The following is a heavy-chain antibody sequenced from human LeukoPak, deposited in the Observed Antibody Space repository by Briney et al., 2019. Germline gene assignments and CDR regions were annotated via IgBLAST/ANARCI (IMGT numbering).Heavy chain of an antibody. CDR1: GFTFSSYS. D-gene: IGHD5-24*01. V-gene: IGHV3-21*04. Sequence: PGGSLRLSCAASGFTFSSYSMNWVRQAPGKGLEWVSSISSSSSYIYYADSVKGRLTISRDNSKNTMYLQMNSLRAEDTAVYYCAKGRDVYNYWYFDLWGRGTPVTVSS. CDR3: AKGRDVYNYWYFDL. J-gene: IGHJ2*01. CDR2: ISSSSSYI.